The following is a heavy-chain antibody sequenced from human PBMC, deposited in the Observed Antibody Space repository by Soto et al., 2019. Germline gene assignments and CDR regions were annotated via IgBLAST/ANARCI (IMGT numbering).Heavy chain of an antibody. CDR3: ARAEYCGDYFDY. CDR1: GFTFSSYA. Sequence: QVQLVESGGGVVQPGRSLRLSCAASGFTFSSYAMHWVRQAPGKGLEWVAAISYDGSNKYYADSVKGRFTISRDNFKSTLYPQMNRLGAEDTAVYYCARAEYCGDYFDYWGQGTLVTVSS. D-gene: IGHD2-21*01. CDR2: ISYDGSNK. J-gene: IGHJ4*02. V-gene: IGHV3-30-3*01.